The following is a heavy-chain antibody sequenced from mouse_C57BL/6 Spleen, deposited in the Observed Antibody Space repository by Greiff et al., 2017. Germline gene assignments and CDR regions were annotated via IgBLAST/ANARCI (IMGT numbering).Heavy chain of an antibody. CDR1: GYTFTDHT. CDR2: IYPRDGST. J-gene: IGHJ2*01. Sequence: VQLQQSDAELVKPGASVKISCKVSGYTFTDHTIHWMKQRPEQGLEWIGYIYPRDGSTKYNEKFKGKATLTADKSSSTAYMQLNSLTSEDSAVYFGASPVYYDYDPYFDYWGQGTTLTVSS. D-gene: IGHD2-4*01. V-gene: IGHV1-78*01. CDR3: ASPVYYDYDPYFDY.